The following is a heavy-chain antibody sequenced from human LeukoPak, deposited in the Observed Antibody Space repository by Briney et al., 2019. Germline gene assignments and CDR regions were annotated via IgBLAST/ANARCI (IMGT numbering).Heavy chain of an antibody. V-gene: IGHV3-74*01. CDR1: GFTFSSYW. Sequence: GGSLRLSCAASGFTFSSYWMHWVRQAPGKGLVWVSRINSDGSSTSYADSVKGRFTISRDNAKNTLYLQMNSLRAEDTAVYYCAREGSSSWYRGRLDYWGQGTLATVSS. CDR3: AREGSSSWYRGRLDY. J-gene: IGHJ4*02. D-gene: IGHD6-13*01. CDR2: INSDGSST.